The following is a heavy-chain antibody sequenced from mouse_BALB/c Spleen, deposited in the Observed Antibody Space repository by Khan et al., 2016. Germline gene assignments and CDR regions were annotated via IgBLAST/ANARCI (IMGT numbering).Heavy chain of an antibody. V-gene: IGHV5-6-3*01. D-gene: IGHD2-14*01. Sequence: EVELVESGGGFVQPGGSLELSCAASGFTFTTYAMSWVRQTPDKRLELVAPINSDGSSTYYADTVKGRFTISRDNAKNPLYLQLRRLKSEDTAMYYCARVRHTMDYWGRGTSVTVSS. J-gene: IGHJ4*01. CDR3: ARVRHTMDY. CDR2: INSDGSST. CDR1: GFTFTTYA.